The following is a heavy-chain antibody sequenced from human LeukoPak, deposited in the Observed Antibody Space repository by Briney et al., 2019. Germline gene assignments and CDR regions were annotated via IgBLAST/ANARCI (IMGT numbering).Heavy chain of an antibody. Sequence: GGSLRLSCEASGFTLSTYSMNWVRQAPGKGLEWVGRIKSKTDGGTTDYAAPVKGRFTISRDDSKNTLYLQMNSLKTEDTAVYYCTTDCSGGSCYRGIDYYYYGMDVWGQGTTVTVSS. J-gene: IGHJ6*02. V-gene: IGHV3-15*01. CDR2: IKSKTDGGTT. CDR3: TTDCSGGSCYRGIDYYYYGMDV. D-gene: IGHD2-15*01. CDR1: GFTLSTYS.